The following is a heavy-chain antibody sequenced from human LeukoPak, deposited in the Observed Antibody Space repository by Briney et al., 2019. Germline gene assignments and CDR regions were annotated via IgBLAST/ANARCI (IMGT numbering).Heavy chain of an antibody. CDR3: AKGQRYSSGYFDY. D-gene: IGHD6-19*01. J-gene: IGHJ4*02. V-gene: IGHV3-30*18. CDR2: ISYDGSNK. CDR1: GFTFSNYG. Sequence: GGSLRLSCAASGFTFSNYGMHWVRQAPGKGLEWVAVISYDGSNKYYADSVKGRFTISRDISKNTLYLQMNSLRAEDTAVYYCAKGQRYSSGYFDYWGQGTLVTVSS.